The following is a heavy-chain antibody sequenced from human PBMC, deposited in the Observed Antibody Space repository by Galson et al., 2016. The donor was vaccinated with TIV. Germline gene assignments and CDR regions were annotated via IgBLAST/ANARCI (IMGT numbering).Heavy chain of an antibody. CDR3: ASFNTKDAFDS. Sequence: SLRLSCAASGFNFDVRWMSWLRQVPGKELEWVGRIRSGSEVGTTDYAATVKGRFTIPRDDSKDTLYLQMNNLKIEDTAVYYCASFNTKDAFDSWGQGTLVIVSS. D-gene: IGHD2/OR15-2a*01. CDR1: GFNFDVRW. J-gene: IGHJ4*02. CDR2: IRSGSEVGTT. V-gene: IGHV3-15*01.